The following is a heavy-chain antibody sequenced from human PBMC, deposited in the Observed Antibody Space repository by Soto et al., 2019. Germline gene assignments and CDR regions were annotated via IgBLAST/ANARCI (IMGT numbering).Heavy chain of an antibody. V-gene: IGHV4-30-4*01. J-gene: IGHJ5*02. D-gene: IGHD4-17*01. Sequence: PSETLSLTCTVSGGSISSGDYYWSWIRQPPGKGLEWIGYIYYSGSTYYNPSLKSRVTISVDTSKNQFSLKLSSVTAADTAVYYCARVVAYGGTRWFDPWGQGTLVTVS. CDR3: ARVVAYGGTRWFDP. CDR1: GGSISSGDYY. CDR2: IYYSGST.